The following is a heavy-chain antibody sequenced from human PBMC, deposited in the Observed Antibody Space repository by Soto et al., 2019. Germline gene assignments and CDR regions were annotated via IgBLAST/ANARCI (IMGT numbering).Heavy chain of an antibody. J-gene: IGHJ4*02. V-gene: IGHV3-9*01. D-gene: IGHD6-19*01. Sequence: EVQLVESGGGLVQPGSSLRLSCAASGFTFDDYAMHWVRQAPGKGLEWVSGISCHSGSIGYADSVKARFTISRDNAKTCLYLGMNSVRAEDTALYYCEKDHSSGWDWGQGTLVTVAS. CDR3: EKDHSSGWD. CDR2: ISCHSGSI. CDR1: GFTFDDYA.